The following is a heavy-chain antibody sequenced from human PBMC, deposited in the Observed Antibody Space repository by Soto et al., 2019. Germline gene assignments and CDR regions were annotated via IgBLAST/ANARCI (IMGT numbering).Heavy chain of an antibody. CDR2: IIPIFGTA. J-gene: IGHJ4*02. CDR3: SAPYGSVSYYHGFEY. V-gene: IGHV1-69*12. D-gene: IGHD3-10*01. Sequence: QVQLVQSGAEVKKPGSSVKVSCKAAGGTFRSYAISWVRQAPGQGLEWMRGIIPIFGTANYAQKFQGRVTTTADESSSTAYMELSSLRSEDTAVYYCSAPYGSVSYYHGFEYWGQRLPVTVSS. CDR1: GGTFRSYA.